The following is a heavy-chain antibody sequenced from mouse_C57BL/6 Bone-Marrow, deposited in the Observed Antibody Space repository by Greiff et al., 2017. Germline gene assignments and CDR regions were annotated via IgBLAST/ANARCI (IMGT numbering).Heavy chain of an antibody. CDR2: IDPSDSET. V-gene: IGHV1-52*01. CDR3: ARSRAYYAMDY. CDR1: GYTFTSYW. Sequence: QVQLQQPGAELVRPGSSVKLSCKASGYTFTSYWMHWVKQRPIQGLEWIGNIDPSDSETHYNQKFKDKATLTVDKSSSTAYIQLSSLTSEDSAVYYCARSRAYYAMDYWGQGTSVTVSS. D-gene: IGHD3-3*01. J-gene: IGHJ4*01.